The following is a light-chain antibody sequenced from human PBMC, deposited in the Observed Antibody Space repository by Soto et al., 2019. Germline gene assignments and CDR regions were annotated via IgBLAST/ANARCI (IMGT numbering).Light chain of an antibody. V-gene: IGKV3-20*01. J-gene: IGKJ4*01. CDR3: QQYGSSPLT. Sequence: EIVLTQSPGTLSLSPGERATLSCRARERVSSGYLAWYQQKPGQAPRLLIYGASSRATGIPDRFSGSGSGTDFTLTISRVEPEDFAVYYCQQYGSSPLTFGGGTKVEIK. CDR1: ERVSSGY. CDR2: GAS.